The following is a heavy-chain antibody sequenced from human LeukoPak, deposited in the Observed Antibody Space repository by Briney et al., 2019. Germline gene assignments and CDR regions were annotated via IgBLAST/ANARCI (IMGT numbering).Heavy chain of an antibody. CDR1: GFTFGDYA. D-gene: IGHD5-12*01. V-gene: IGHV3-48*03. Sequence: GGSLRLSCTASGFTFGDYAMSWFRQAPGKGLEWVSYIDSSGSTTYYAGSVQGRFTISRDNTKNSLYLQMRGLRAEDTAFYYCASAHGGSGYDRPFDYWGQGTLVTVSS. J-gene: IGHJ4*02. CDR2: IDSSGSTT. CDR3: ASAHGGSGYDRPFDY.